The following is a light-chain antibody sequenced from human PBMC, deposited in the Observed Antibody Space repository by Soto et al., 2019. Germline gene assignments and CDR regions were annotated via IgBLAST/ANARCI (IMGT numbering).Light chain of an antibody. Sequence: AIQMTQSPSSLSASVGDRVTITCRASQDIRSYLGWYQREPGKAPKLLIYAASSLQSGVPSRFSGSGSGTDFTLTINSLQPEDFATYYCLQDYNYPLTLGGGTKVEIK. CDR1: QDIRSY. CDR2: AAS. V-gene: IGKV1-6*01. J-gene: IGKJ4*01. CDR3: LQDYNYPLT.